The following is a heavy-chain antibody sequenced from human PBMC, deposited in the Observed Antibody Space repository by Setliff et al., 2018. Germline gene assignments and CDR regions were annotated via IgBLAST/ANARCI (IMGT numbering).Heavy chain of an antibody. CDR2: INTNTGNP. V-gene: IGHV1-2*02. Sequence: ASVKVSCKASGYIFTTYAMSWMRQAPGQGLEWMGWINTNTGNPNYAQNFQGRVTMTMDASITTVYMELSRLTSDDTAGYYCVRQDILTSYYMFDYWGQGTLVTVSS. CDR1: GYIFTTYA. J-gene: IGHJ4*02. CDR3: VRQDILTSYYMFDY. D-gene: IGHD3-9*01.